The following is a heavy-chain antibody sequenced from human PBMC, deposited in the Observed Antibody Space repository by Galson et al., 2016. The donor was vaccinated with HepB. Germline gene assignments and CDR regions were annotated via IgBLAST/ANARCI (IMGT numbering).Heavy chain of an antibody. Sequence: SVKVSCKASGYTFSSYGISWVRQAPGQGLEWMGWSSGYNGNKKYAQKFQGRVTVTTDTSTSTDYMELRSLRPDATAVYYCARDRRVALFGMDVWGQGTTVTVPS. CDR3: ARDRRVALFGMDV. D-gene: IGHD3-3*01. CDR2: SSGYNGNK. CDR1: GYTFSSYG. V-gene: IGHV1-18*01. J-gene: IGHJ6*02.